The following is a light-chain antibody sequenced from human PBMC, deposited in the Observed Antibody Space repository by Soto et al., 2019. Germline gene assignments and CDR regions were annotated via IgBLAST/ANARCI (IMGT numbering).Light chain of an antibody. J-gene: IGKJ2*01. CDR2: HAS. V-gene: IGKV3-20*01. CDR1: QVVSSSY. CDR3: QQYGTFPFS. Sequence: EIVLTQSPGTLSLSPGESATLSCRANQVVSSSYLAWYQQKPGQAPRLLIYHASDRATGVPDRSSGSGSGTDFALTITRLEPEDFALFYCQQYGTFPFSVGQGTKLEIK.